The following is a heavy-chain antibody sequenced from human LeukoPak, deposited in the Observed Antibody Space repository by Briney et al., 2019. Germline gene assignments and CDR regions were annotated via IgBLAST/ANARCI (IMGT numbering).Heavy chain of an antibody. CDR3: ARAVSSGRFDY. J-gene: IGHJ4*02. D-gene: IGHD5/OR15-5a*01. V-gene: IGHV3-21*01. CDR1: GFTFSNYN. CDR2: ISSSSSYI. Sequence: GGSLRLSCAASGFTFSNYNMKWVRQAPGKGLEWVSSISSSSSYIYYADSVKGRFTISRDNAKNSLYLQMNSLRAEDTAVYYCARAVSSGRFDYWGQGTLVTVSS.